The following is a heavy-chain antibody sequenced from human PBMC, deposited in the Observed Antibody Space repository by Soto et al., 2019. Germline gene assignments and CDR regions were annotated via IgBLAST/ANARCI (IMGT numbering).Heavy chain of an antibody. J-gene: IGHJ4*02. V-gene: IGHV1-46*01. CDR2: INPSGGTT. CDR1: GYTFTNYY. D-gene: IGHD4-17*01. CDR3: ASPSFYGGNYFDY. Sequence: QVQLVQSGAEVRKPWASVKVSCKASGYTFTNYYMHWVRQAPGQGIEWMGIINPSGGTTTYAQKFQGRVTMTRDTSTSTVYMELSSLRSEDTAVYYCASPSFYGGNYFDYWGQGTLVTVSS.